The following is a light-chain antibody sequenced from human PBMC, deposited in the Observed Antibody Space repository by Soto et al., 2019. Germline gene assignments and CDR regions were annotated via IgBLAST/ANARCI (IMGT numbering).Light chain of an antibody. CDR1: SADVGRYNL. Sequence: QSALTQPASVSGSPGQSITISCTGSSADVGRYNLVSWYQQFPAKAPQLMIYEGSERPSGVSDRFSGSQSGNTASLTISGLQAEGEADYYCCSYGRSGTLLFGGGTKLTVL. CDR2: EGS. CDR3: CSYGRSGTLL. V-gene: IGLV2-23*01. J-gene: IGLJ2*01.